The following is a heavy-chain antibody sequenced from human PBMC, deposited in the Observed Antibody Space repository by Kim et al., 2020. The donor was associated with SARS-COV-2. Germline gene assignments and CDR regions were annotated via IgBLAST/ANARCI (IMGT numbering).Heavy chain of an antibody. CDR2: IKSKTDGGTT. D-gene: IGHD3-9*01. Sequence: GGSLRLSCAASGFTFSNAWMSWVRQAPGKGLEWVGRIKSKTDGGTTDYAAPVKGRFTISRDDSKNTLYLQMNSLKTEDTAVYYCTTASGRYFDWTEMNWFDPWGQGTLVTVSS. CDR3: TTASGRYFDWTEMNWFDP. CDR1: GFTFSNAW. J-gene: IGHJ5*02. V-gene: IGHV3-15*01.